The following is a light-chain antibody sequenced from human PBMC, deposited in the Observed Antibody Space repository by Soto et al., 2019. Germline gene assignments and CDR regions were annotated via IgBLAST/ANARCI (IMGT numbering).Light chain of an antibody. CDR1: SGHNSYA. CDR3: QTWSTDIRV. Sequence: QSVLIQPPSASASLGASVKLTCTLSSGHNSYAIAWHQQQPEKGPRYLMKLNSDGSHSKGDGIPDRFSGSSSGAERYLTISSLQSEDEADYYCQTWSTDIRVFGGGTKVTVL. V-gene: IGLV4-69*01. CDR2: LNSDGSH. J-gene: IGLJ3*02.